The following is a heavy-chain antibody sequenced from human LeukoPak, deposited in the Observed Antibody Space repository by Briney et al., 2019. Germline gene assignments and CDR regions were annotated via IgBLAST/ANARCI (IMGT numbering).Heavy chain of an antibody. CDR3: TKTVVVVADLDAFDI. D-gene: IGHD2-15*01. CDR1: GFTFSNAW. CDR2: IKSKTDGGTT. Sequence: GGSLRLSCAASGFTFSNAWMSRVRQAPGKGLEWVGRIKSKTDGGTTDYAAPVKGRFTISRDDSKNTLYLQMNSLKTEDTAVYYCTKTVVVVADLDAFDIWGQGTMVTVSS. J-gene: IGHJ3*02. V-gene: IGHV3-15*01.